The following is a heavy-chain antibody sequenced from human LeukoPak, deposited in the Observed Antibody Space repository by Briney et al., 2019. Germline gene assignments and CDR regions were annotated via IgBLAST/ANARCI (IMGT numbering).Heavy chain of an antibody. V-gene: IGHV4-30-4*08. CDR1: GGTISSSSYY. J-gene: IGHJ3*02. D-gene: IGHD1-1*01. CDR2: IYYSGST. CDR3: ARATGTRDDAFDI. Sequence: SETLSLTCTVSGGTISSSSYYWGWIRQPPGKGLEWIGYIYYSGSTYYNPSLKSRVTISVDTSKNQFSLKLSSVTAADTAVYYCARATGTRDDAFDIWGQGTMVTVSS.